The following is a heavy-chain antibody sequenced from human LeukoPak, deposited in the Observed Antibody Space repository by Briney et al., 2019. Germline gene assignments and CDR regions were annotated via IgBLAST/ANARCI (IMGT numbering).Heavy chain of an antibody. V-gene: IGHV4-39*07. Sequence: SETLSLTCTLSGGSISSSSYYWGWIRQPPGKGLEWIASIYYSGSTYYNPSLKSRVTISVDTSKNQFSLKLSSVTAADTAVYYCARLRPRPGYCSGGSCYRRYNWFDPWGQGTLVTVSS. CDR1: GGSISSSSYY. J-gene: IGHJ5*02. CDR3: ARLRPRPGYCSGGSCYRRYNWFDP. CDR2: IYYSGST. D-gene: IGHD2-15*01.